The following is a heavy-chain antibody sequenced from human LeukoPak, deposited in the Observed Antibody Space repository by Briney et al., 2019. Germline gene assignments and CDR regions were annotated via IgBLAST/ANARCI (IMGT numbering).Heavy chain of an antibody. J-gene: IGHJ6*02. CDR2: IYTSGSS. CDR3: ARATKGATFQYGMDV. V-gene: IGHV4-4*07. D-gene: IGHD1-26*01. CDR1: GGSISSYY. Sequence: SETLSLTCSVSGGSISSYYWNWIRQPAGKGLEWIGRIYTSGSSNYNPSLKSRVTMSVDTSKNQFSLNLSSVTAADTALYYCARATKGATFQYGMDVWGQGTTVTVSS.